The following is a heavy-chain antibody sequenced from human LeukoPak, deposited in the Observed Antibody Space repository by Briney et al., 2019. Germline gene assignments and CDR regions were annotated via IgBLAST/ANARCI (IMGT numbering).Heavy chain of an antibody. CDR2: ISSSNNYI. Sequence: GGSLRLSCAASGFSFSTYSMDWVRQAPGKGLEWVSYISSSNNYIYYADSVKGRFTISRDNAKNSLYLQMNSLRAGDTAVYYCARDRGGATDFDYWGQGTLVTVSS. CDR1: GFSFSTYS. CDR3: ARDRGGATDFDY. D-gene: IGHD1-26*01. V-gene: IGHV3-21*01. J-gene: IGHJ4*02.